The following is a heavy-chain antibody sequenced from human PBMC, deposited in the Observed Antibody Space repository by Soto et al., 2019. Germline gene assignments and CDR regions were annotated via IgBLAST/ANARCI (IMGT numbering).Heavy chain of an antibody. D-gene: IGHD2-21*02. CDR1: GFTFSSYS. J-gene: IGHJ4*02. V-gene: IGHV3-21*01. CDR3: ARAVTVVTPVVKGSRTNYFDY. Sequence: PGGSLRLSCAASGFTFSSYSMNWVRQAPGKGLGWVSSISSSSSYIYYADSVKGRFTISRDNAKNSLYLQMNSLRAEDTAVYYCARAVTVVTPVVKGSRTNYFDYWGQGTLVTVSS. CDR2: ISSSSSYI.